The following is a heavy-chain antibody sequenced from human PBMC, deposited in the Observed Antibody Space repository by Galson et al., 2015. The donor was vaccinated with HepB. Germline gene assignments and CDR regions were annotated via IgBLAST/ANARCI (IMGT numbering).Heavy chain of an antibody. CDR1: GFTFSSYS. CDR3: ARGFYGDNSWFDP. D-gene: IGHD4-17*01. CDR2: ISSSSTYI. Sequence: SLRLSCAASGFTFSSYSMNWVRQPPGKGLEWVSSISSSSTYIYYADSVKGRFTISRDNAKNSLYLQMNSLRADDTAVYYCARGFYGDNSWFDPWGQGTLVTVSS. J-gene: IGHJ5*02. V-gene: IGHV3-21*01.